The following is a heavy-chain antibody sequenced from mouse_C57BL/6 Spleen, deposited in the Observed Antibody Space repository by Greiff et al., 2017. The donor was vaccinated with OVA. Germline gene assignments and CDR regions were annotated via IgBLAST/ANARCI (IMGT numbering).Heavy chain of an antibody. Sequence: QVQLKQPGAELVKPGASVKMSCKASGYTFTSYWITWVKQRPGQGLEWIGDIYPGSGSTNYNEKFKSKATLTVDTSSSTAYMQLSSLTSEDSAVYFCARYPYGSSYFYYAMDYWGQGTSVTVSS. V-gene: IGHV1-55*01. J-gene: IGHJ4*01. CDR3: ARYPYGSSYFYYAMDY. D-gene: IGHD1-1*01. CDR2: IYPGSGST. CDR1: GYTFTSYW.